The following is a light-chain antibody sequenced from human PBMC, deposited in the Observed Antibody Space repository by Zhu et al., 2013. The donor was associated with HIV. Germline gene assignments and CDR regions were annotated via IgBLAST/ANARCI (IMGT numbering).Light chain of an antibody. CDR2: DVI. CDR1: SSDVGGYNY. J-gene: IGLJ2*01. CDR3: SSYGGSNTFVV. V-gene: IGLV2-11*01. Sequence: QSALTQPRSVSGSPGQSVTISCTGTSSDVGGYNYVSWYQQHPGKAPKLMIYDVIKRPSGVPDRFSGSRSGNTASLSISGLQAEDEADYYCSSYGGSNTFVVFGGGTKLTVL.